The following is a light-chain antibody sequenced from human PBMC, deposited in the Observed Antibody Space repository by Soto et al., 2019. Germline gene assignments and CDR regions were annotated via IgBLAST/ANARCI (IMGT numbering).Light chain of an antibody. CDR2: GAS. Sequence: EIVLTQSPGTLSLSPGERATLSCRASQSVSSSYLAWYQQNPGQAPRLLSYGASSRATGIPDRFRGSSSGTAFTPPIRTPEPEAFGVYYCQPYGCSPPTCGPRTKVDSK. CDR3: QPYGCSPPT. CDR1: QSVSSSY. V-gene: IGKV3-20*01. J-gene: IGKJ1*01.